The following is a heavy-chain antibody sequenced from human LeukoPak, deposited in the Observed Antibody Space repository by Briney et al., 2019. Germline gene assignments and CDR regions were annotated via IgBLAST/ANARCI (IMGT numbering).Heavy chain of an antibody. V-gene: IGHV4-34*01. CDR3: ARGTTAMVTN. D-gene: IGHD5-18*01. Sequence: MSSETLSLTCAVYGGSFSGYYWSWIRQPPGKGLEWIGEINHSGSTNYNPSLKSRVTISVDTPKNQFSLKLSSVTAADTAVYYCARGTTAMVTNWGQGTLVTVSS. CDR1: GGSFSGYY. J-gene: IGHJ4*02. CDR2: INHSGST.